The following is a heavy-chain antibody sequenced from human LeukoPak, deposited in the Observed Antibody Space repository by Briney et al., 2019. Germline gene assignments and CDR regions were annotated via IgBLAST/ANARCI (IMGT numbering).Heavy chain of an antibody. Sequence: ASVKVSCKASGYTFTDYYMHWVRQAPGQGLEWMGWINPNSGGTNYAQKFQGRVTMTRDTSISTAYMELSRLRSDDTAVYYCARGYDILTGYYFDYWGQGTLVTVSS. CDR3: ARGYDILTGYYFDY. CDR1: GYTFTDYY. D-gene: IGHD3-9*01. CDR2: INPNSGGT. V-gene: IGHV1-2*02. J-gene: IGHJ4*02.